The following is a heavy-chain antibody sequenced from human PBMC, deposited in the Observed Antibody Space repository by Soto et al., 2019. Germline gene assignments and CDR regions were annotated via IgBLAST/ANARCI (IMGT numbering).Heavy chain of an antibody. V-gene: IGHV1-69*13. CDR2: IAPIFNTS. J-gene: IGHJ6*02. CDR1: GGFFSSYA. CDR3: ARDGVRMVGTDYYYYYGMHV. D-gene: IGHD2-15*01. Sequence: SVKVSCKASGGFFSSYAVSWVRQAPGQGLEWMGGIAPIFNTSNYAQKFQGRIKITADESTTTAYMELNSLRSEDTAVYYCARDGVRMVGTDYYYYYGMHVWGQGTTVTVSS.